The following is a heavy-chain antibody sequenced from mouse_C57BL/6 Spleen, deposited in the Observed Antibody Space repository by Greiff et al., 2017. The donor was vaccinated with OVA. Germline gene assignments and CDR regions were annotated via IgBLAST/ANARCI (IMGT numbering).Heavy chain of an antibody. D-gene: IGHD1-1*01. V-gene: IGHV5-4*01. J-gene: IGHJ3*01. CDR2: ISDGGSYT. CDR3: ARDWADDYGSSSFAY. Sequence: EVKLVESGGGLVKPGGSLKLSCAASGFTFSSYAMSWVRQTPEKRLEWVATISDGGSYTYYPDNVKGRFTISRDNAKNNLYLQMSHLKSEDTAMYYCARDWADDYGSSSFAYWGQGTLVTVSA. CDR1: GFTFSSYA.